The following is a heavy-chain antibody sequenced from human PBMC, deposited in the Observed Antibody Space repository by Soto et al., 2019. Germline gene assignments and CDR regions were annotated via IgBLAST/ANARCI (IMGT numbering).Heavy chain of an antibody. CDR3: ARNRGSSSLMQNDY. J-gene: IGHJ4*02. CDR1: GYTFTSYD. CDR2: MNPNSGNT. Sequence: QVQLVQSGAEVKKPGASVKVSCKASGYTFTSYDINWVRQATGQGLEWMGWMNPNSGNTGYAQKFQGRVTMTMNTSISTAYMELSSMRSEDTAVYYCARNRGSSSLMQNDYWGQGTLFTVSS. V-gene: IGHV1-8*01. D-gene: IGHD6-6*01.